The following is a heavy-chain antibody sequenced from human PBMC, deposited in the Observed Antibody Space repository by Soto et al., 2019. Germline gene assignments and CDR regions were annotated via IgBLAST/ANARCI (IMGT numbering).Heavy chain of an antibody. V-gene: IGHV1-69*12. CDR3: ARDNDRRQLGGNYYYSLDV. CDR1: GGTFSSSA. J-gene: IGHJ6*02. D-gene: IGHD1-1*01. Sequence: QVQLVQSGAEMKEPGSSVKVSCKTSGGTFSSSAISWLRQAPGQGLEWMGGIIPLFRTPDYAQKFQGRVTIAADESTSTAYMELSSLRSEDTAVYYCARDNDRRQLGGNYYYSLDVWGQGTTITVSS. CDR2: IIPLFRTP.